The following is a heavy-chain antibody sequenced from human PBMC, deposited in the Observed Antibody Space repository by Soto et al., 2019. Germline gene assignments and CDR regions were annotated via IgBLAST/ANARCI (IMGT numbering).Heavy chain of an antibody. V-gene: IGHV4-61*01. Sequence: PSETLSLTCIVSGGSISRSSYYWSWIRQPPGKGLEWIGYIYYSGSTNYNPSLKSRVTISVDTSKNQFSLKLSSVTAADTAVYYCARELPYYGMDVWGQGTTVTVSS. D-gene: IGHD1-26*01. CDR2: IYYSGST. CDR3: ARELPYYGMDV. CDR1: GGSISRSSYY. J-gene: IGHJ6*02.